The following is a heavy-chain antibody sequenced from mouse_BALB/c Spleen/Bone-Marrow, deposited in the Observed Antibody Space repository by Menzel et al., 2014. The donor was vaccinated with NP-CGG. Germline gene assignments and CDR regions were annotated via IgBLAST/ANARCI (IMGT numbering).Heavy chain of an antibody. V-gene: IGHV1S29*02. D-gene: IGHD3-2*02. CDR3: ARESSAGYYSDY. CDR1: GYTFTDYN. J-gene: IGHJ2*01. CDR2: IYPYNGGT. Sequence: VQLQQSGPELVKPEASVKISCKASGYTFTDYNMHWVKQSHGKSLEWIGYIYPYNGGTGYNQKFKSKATLTVDNSSSTAYMELRSLTSEDSAVYYCARESSAGYYSDYWGQGTTLTVSS.